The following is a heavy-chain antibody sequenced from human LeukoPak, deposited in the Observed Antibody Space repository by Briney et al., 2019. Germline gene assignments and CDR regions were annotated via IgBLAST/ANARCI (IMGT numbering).Heavy chain of an antibody. CDR1: GYTFTAYY. D-gene: IGHD3-22*01. CDR3: ARSYYDRSGYYWFDY. J-gene: IGHJ4*02. V-gene: IGHV1-2*02. Sequence: RASVKVSCKASGYTFTAYYMHWVRQAPGQGLEWMGWINPNSGGTSYAQRFQGRVTMTRDTSISTAYMELSRLTSDDTAVYYCARSYYDRSGYYWFDYWGQGTLVTVSS. CDR2: INPNSGGT.